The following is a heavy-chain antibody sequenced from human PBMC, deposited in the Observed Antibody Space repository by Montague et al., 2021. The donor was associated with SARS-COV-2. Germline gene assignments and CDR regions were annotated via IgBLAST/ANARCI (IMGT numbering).Heavy chain of an antibody. D-gene: IGHD2/OR15-2a*01. Sequence: SLRLSCAASGFTFSTHAMHWVRQAPGKGLEWVAAISTDGSNQDFADSVKGRFTISIDNSKNTLYIQMNSLRVDDTAIYYCATRPPYFARPLLPLLDFWGQGTLVIVSS. CDR2: ISTDGSNQ. CDR1: GFTFSTHA. J-gene: IGHJ4*02. V-gene: IGHV3-30*04. CDR3: ATRPPYFARPLLPLLDF.